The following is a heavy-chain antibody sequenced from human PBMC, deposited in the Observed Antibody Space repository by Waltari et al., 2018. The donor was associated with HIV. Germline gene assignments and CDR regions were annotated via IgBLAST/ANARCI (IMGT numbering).Heavy chain of an antibody. V-gene: IGHV1-8*01. CDR1: GFPFNCHD. CDR3: ARDRTYYNVWKLQYQTLGAFDS. CDR2: ISHDRCDS. D-gene: IGHD3-16*01. Sequence: QSLLVQPGSAVTRPGSSVKISCETFGFPFNCHDFNCVGPATGRGIDCMGRISHDRCDSVFAQKCQCRVTRTGDSSTATAYLELTNLKLDDTATYYCARDRTYYNVWKLQYQTLGAFDSWGQGTPVTGSS. J-gene: IGHJ4*02.